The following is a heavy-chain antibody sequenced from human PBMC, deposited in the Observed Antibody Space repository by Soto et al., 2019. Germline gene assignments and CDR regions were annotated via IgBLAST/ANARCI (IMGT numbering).Heavy chain of an antibody. V-gene: IGHV3-23*01. D-gene: IGHD6-19*01. CDR1: GFTFSSYA. CDR2: ISGSGGST. CDR3: AKEKTYSSGWDGMDV. J-gene: IGHJ6*02. Sequence: EVRLLESGGGLVQPGGSLRLSCAASGFTFSSYAMSWVRQAPGKGLEWVSAISGSGGSTYYADSVKGRFTISRDNSKNTLYVQMNSLRAEDTAVYYCAKEKTYSSGWDGMDVWGQGTTVTVSS.